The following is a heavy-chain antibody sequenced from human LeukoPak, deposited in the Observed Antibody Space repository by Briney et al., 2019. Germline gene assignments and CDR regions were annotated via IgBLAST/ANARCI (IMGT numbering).Heavy chain of an antibody. CDR2: INWNSGSR. CDR3: ARDWSAALTGYYFDF. V-gene: IGHV3-9*01. Sequence: GGSLRLSCAASGFIFDDYAMPWVRQAPGKGLEWVSGINWNSGSRGYADSVKGRFTISRDNAKNSLYLQLNSLRSEDTALYYCARDWSAALTGYYFDFWGQGTLVAVSS. D-gene: IGHD3-3*01. J-gene: IGHJ4*02. CDR1: GFIFDDYA.